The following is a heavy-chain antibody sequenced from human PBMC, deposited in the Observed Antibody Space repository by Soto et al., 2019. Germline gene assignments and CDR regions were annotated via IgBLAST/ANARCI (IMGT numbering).Heavy chain of an antibody. CDR2: ISGYDGNT. CDR1: GYTFTKYG. Sequence: QVQLVQSGAEVKKPGASVKVSCKTSGYTFTKYGITWVRQAPGQGLEWMGWISGYDGNTNYVQRLQGRVTMTTDTSTSTAYMELRSLRSDDTAMYYCARDLGYTNSWYVDYWGQGTLVTVSS. V-gene: IGHV1-18*01. D-gene: IGHD6-13*01. CDR3: ARDLGYTNSWYVDY. J-gene: IGHJ4*02.